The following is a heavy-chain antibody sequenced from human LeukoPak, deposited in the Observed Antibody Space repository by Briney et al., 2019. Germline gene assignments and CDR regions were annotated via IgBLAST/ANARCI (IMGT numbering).Heavy chain of an antibody. CDR1: GFTCSDYY. D-gene: IGHD6-13*01. CDR3: ARPLAAAAPYYYYYYMDV. CDR2: ISSSGSTI. J-gene: IGHJ6*03. V-gene: IGHV3-11*01. Sequence: GGSLRLSCAASGFTCSDYYMSWIRQAPGKGLEGGSYISSSGSTIYYEDSVKGGFTISRDNAKNSLYLQMNTLRAEDTAVYYCARPLAAAAPYYYYYYMDVWGKGTTVTVSS.